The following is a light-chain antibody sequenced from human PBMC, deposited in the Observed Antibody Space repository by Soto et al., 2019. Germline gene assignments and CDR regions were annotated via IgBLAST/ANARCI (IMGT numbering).Light chain of an antibody. CDR1: QSINIW. J-gene: IGKJ5*01. CDR3: QQYENLPT. V-gene: IGKV1-33*01. Sequence: DVPMTPSPSTLSASGGDRVTMTFRASQSINIWLAWYQLKPGRAPKLLIYDASNLEAGVPSRFRGSGSGTDFTFTISRLQPEDIATYYCQQYENLPTFGQGTRLEI. CDR2: DAS.